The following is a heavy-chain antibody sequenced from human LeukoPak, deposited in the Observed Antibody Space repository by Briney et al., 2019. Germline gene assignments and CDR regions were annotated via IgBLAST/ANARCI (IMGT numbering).Heavy chain of an antibody. V-gene: IGHV3-21*01. J-gene: IGHJ4*02. CDR1: GFTFSNYN. D-gene: IGHD1-26*01. Sequence: GGSLRLSCAASGFTFSNYNFYWVRQAPGKGLEWVSSISSTSSYIYYADSMKGRFTISRDNAKNSLYLQMNSLRAEDTAVYYCARAGSYGGYYFDYWGQGTLVTVSS. CDR3: ARAGSYGGYYFDY. CDR2: ISSTSSYI.